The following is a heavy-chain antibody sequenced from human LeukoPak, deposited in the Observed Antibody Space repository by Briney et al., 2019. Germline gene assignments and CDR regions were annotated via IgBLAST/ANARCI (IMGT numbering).Heavy chain of an antibody. J-gene: IGHJ6*02. CDR2: IKGDRSET. V-gene: IGHV3-74*03. CDR1: GLTFSSYW. Sequence: GGSLRLSCAASGLTFSSYWMHWVRQAPGKGLMWVSRIKGDRSETSYADSVKGRFTISRDDARNTMDLQMNSLRPDDTAIYYCTGDRVFFGLDLWGQGTTVTVSS. CDR3: TGDRVFFGLDL.